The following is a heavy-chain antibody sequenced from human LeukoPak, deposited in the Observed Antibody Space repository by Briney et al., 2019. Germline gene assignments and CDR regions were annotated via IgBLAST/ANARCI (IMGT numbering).Heavy chain of an antibody. V-gene: IGHV3-23*01. D-gene: IGHD3-10*01. J-gene: IGHJ4*02. CDR1: GFTFSIYA. CDR3: AKGRDGGY. Sequence: PGESLRLSCAASGFTFSIYAMSWVRQAPGKGLEWVSGIRGIGARKYYADSVKGRVTISRDNDKNTLYMQMSSLRPEDTAVYYCAKGRDGGYWGQGTLVTVSS. CDR2: IRGIGARK.